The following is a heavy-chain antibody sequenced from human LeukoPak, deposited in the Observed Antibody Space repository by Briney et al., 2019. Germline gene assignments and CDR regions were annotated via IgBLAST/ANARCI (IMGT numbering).Heavy chain of an antibody. J-gene: IGHJ4*02. CDR1: GGSISSSSYY. D-gene: IGHD6-19*01. CDR3: ARHLAVAGSSDY. Sequence: SETLSLTCTVSGGSISSSSYYWGWIRQPPGKGLEWIGEINHSGSTSYNPSLKSRVTISVETSKSQFSLKLTSMTAADTAVYFCARHLAVAGSSDYWGQGILVTVSS. CDR2: INHSGST. V-gene: IGHV4-39*01.